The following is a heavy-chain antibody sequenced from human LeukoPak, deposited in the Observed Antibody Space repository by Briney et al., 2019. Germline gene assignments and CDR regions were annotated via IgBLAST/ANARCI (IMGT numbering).Heavy chain of an antibody. CDR3: ARVSITGYHYYMDV. D-gene: IGHD5-24*01. CDR2: ITSSSNSI. Sequence: GGSLRLSCAASGFTFSSYAMSWVRQAPGKGLEWLSYITSSSNSIYYADSVKGRFTISRDNAQNSLFLQMNSLRAEDTAVYYCARVSITGYHYYMDVWGKGTTVTVSS. V-gene: IGHV3-48*01. J-gene: IGHJ6*03. CDR1: GFTFSSYA.